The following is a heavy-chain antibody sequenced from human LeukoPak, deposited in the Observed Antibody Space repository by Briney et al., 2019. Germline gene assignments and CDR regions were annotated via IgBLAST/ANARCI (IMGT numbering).Heavy chain of an antibody. CDR3: AKGYSYVLTPVFDY. Sequence: GGSLRLSCAASGFTFSNYSMNWVRQAPGKGLEWVSSISSRSNYIYYADSVRGRFTISRDNTKNSLFLQMNSLRVEDTAVYYCAKGYSYVLTPVFDYWGQGTLVTVSS. V-gene: IGHV3-21*01. D-gene: IGHD5-18*01. CDR1: GFTFSNYS. CDR2: ISSRSNYI. J-gene: IGHJ4*02.